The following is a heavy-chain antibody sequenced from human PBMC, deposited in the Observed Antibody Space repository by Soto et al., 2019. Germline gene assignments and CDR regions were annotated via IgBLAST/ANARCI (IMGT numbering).Heavy chain of an antibody. CDR3: ARHQRTKDCSSTRSYAFDI. V-gene: IGHV4-31*03. J-gene: IGHJ3*02. CDR2: IYYSGST. D-gene: IGHD2-2*01. CDR1: GGSISSGGYY. Sequence: SETLSLTCTVSGGSISSGGYYWRWLRQHPGKGVEWIGYIYYSGSTYYNPSLKSRVXISVDTSKNQFSLKRSSVTAADTAVYYCARHQRTKDCSSTRSYAFDIWSQGTMVTVSS.